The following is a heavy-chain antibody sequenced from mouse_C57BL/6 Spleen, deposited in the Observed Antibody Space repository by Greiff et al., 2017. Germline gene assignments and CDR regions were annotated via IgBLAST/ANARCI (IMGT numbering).Heavy chain of an antibody. CDR1: GYAFSSSW. D-gene: IGHD2-4*01. J-gene: IGHJ4*01. V-gene: IGHV1-82*01. Sequence: VQLQESGPALVKPGASVKISCKASGYAFSSSWMNWVKQRPGKGLEWIGRIYPGDGDTNYNGKFKGKATLTANKSSSTAYMQLSSLTSEDSAVYFCARDYDYGDYYAMDYWGQGTSVTVSS. CDR2: IYPGDGDT. CDR3: ARDYDYGDYYAMDY.